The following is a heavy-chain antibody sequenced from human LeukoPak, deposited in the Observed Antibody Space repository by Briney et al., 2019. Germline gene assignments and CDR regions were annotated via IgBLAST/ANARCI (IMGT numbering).Heavy chain of an antibody. Sequence: SETLSLTCTVSGGSISSPYWTWIRQPAGKGLEWIGRFDTSGIANYNPSLKSRVTMSVDTSKNQFSLKVTSVTAADTAIYYCARDHGVWFGEHYYYNGMDVWGQGISVTVSS. CDR3: ARDHGVWFGEHYYYNGMDV. J-gene: IGHJ6*02. CDR1: GGSISSPY. D-gene: IGHD3-10*01. CDR2: FDTSGIA. V-gene: IGHV4-4*07.